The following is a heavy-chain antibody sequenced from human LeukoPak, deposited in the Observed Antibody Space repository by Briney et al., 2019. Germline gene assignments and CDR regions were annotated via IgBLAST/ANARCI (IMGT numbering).Heavy chain of an antibody. V-gene: IGHV1-69*10. D-gene: IGHD3-10*01. CDR2: IIPILGIA. CDR3: ARELPSYYYGSGIYYYGMDV. CDR1: GYTFIDDY. J-gene: IGHJ6*02. Sequence: ASVKVSCKASGYTFIDDYMHWVRQAPGQGLERMGWIIPILGIANYAQKFQGRVTITADKSTSTAYMELSSLRSEDTAVYYCARELPSYYYGSGIYYYGMDVWGQGTTVTVSS.